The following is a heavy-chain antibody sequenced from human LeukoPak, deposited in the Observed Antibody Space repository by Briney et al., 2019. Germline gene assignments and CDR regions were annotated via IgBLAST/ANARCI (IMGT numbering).Heavy chain of an antibody. D-gene: IGHD5-12*01. Sequence: AGSLRLSCAASGFTFSSYAMSWVRQAPGKGLEWVSSISNSGGRTFYTDSVKGRFTISRDNSKITLYLQMNSLRAEDTAVYYCAKSYNGYESKPDYWGQGTLVTVSS. CDR2: ISNSGGRT. V-gene: IGHV3-23*01. J-gene: IGHJ4*02. CDR3: AKSYNGYESKPDY. CDR1: GFTFSSYA.